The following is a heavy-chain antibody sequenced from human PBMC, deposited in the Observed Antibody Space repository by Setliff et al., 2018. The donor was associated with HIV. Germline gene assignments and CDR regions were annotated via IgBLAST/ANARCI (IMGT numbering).Heavy chain of an antibody. J-gene: IGHJ4*01. CDR1: GGSISSGDYY. Sequence: SETLSLTCTVSGGSISSGDYYWSWIRQLPGKGLEWIGYMYYNGSTYSNPSLKSRVTVSQDTSKNQFSLKLSSVTAADTAVYFCARGRFYDTSTGFYFGDWGHGTPVTVSS. CDR2: MYYNGST. V-gene: IGHV4-31*03. CDR3: ARGRFYDTSTGFYFGD. D-gene: IGHD3-9*01.